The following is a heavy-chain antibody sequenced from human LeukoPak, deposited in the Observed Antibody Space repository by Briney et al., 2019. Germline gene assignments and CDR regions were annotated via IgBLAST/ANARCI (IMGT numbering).Heavy chain of an antibody. V-gene: IGHV3-23*01. CDR1: GFTFSSYA. D-gene: IGHD2-15*01. CDR3: ARQDCSGGSCYLDY. CDR2: ISGSGGST. J-gene: IGHJ4*02. Sequence: GSLRLSCAASGFTFSSYAMSWVRQAPGKGLEWVSAISGSGGSTYYADSVKGRFTISRDYSKNTLFLQMNSLRTEDTAVYSCARQDCSGGSCYLDYWGQGMLVTVSS.